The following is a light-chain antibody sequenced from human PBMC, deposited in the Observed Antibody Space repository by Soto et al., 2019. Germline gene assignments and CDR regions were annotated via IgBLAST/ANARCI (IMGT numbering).Light chain of an antibody. J-gene: IGKJ4*01. CDR2: AAS. V-gene: IGKV1-27*01. Sequence: DIQMTQSPSSLSASVGDRVTITCRASQAIYNYLAWYKQKPGKFPTLLISAASTLQSGVPSRFSGSGSGTDFTLTISSLQPEDVATYYCQKFSAVPTFGGGTKVEI. CDR3: QKFSAVPT. CDR1: QAIYNY.